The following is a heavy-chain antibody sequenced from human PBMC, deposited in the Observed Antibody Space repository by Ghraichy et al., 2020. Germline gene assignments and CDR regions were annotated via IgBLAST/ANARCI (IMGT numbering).Heavy chain of an antibody. D-gene: IGHD3-10*01. V-gene: IGHV4-59*01. CDR3: AREALVWGVTRWFDP. Sequence: SETRSLTCTVSGGSISSYYWSWIRQPPGKGLEWIGYIYYSGSTNYNPSLKSRVTISVDTSKNQFSLKLSSVTAADTAVYYCAREALVWGVTRWFDPWGQGTLVTVSS. CDR1: GGSISSYY. CDR2: IYYSGST. J-gene: IGHJ5*02.